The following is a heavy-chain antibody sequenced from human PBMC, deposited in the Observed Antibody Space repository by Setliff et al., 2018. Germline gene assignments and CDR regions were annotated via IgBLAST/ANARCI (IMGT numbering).Heavy chain of an antibody. CDR2: INHSGST. CDR1: GGSFSGYY. D-gene: IGHD2-2*01. CDR3: ATNPYQLLNFDY. Sequence: SETLSLTCAVYGGSFSGYYWSWIRQPPGKGLEWIGEINHSGSTNYNPSLKSRVTISVXXXKNQFSLKLSSVTAADTAVYYCATNPYQLLNFDYWGQGTQVTVSS. J-gene: IGHJ4*02. V-gene: IGHV4-34*01.